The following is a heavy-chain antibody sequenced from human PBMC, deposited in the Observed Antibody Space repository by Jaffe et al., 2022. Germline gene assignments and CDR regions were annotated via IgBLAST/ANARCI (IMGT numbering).Heavy chain of an antibody. CDR3: ARDSVYYYGSGSYWSYYYYYMDV. Sequence: EVQLVESGGGLVQPGGSLRLSCAASGFTFSSYWMHWVRQAPGKGLVWVSRINSDGSSTSYADSVKGRFTISRDNAKNTLYLQMNSLRAEDTAVYYCARDSVYYYGSGSYWSYYYYYMDVWGKGTTVTVSS. V-gene: IGHV3-74*01. J-gene: IGHJ6*03. D-gene: IGHD3-10*01. CDR2: INSDGSST. CDR1: GFTFSSYW.